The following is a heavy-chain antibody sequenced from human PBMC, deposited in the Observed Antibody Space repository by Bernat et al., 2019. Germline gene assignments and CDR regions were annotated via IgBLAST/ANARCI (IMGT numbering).Heavy chain of an antibody. J-gene: IGHJ6*02. D-gene: IGHD3-22*01. CDR1: GFTFSNYG. V-gene: IGHV3-30*18. CDR3: AKDVYDTSGFYYGVYYYGMDV. CDR2: ISSDGSSK. Sequence: QVQLVESGGGVAQPGRSLRLSCAASGFTFSNYGMHWVRQAPGKGLEWVAAISSDGSSKFYADPGKGRFTISRDNSKNTLYLQMNSLRAGDTAVYYCAKDVYDTSGFYYGVYYYGMDVWGQGTTVTVSS.